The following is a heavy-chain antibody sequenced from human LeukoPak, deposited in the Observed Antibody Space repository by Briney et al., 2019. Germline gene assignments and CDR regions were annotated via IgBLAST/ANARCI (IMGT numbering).Heavy chain of an antibody. Sequence: SETLSLTCTVSGGSISSSSYYWGRIRQPPGKGLEWIGSIYYSGSTYYNPSLKSRVTISVDTPKNQFSLKLSSVTAADTAVYYCARHMTWRYDSSGYFLWGQGTLVTVSS. D-gene: IGHD3-22*01. CDR1: GGSISSSSYY. V-gene: IGHV4-39*01. CDR3: ARHMTWRYDSSGYFL. CDR2: IYYSGST. J-gene: IGHJ4*02.